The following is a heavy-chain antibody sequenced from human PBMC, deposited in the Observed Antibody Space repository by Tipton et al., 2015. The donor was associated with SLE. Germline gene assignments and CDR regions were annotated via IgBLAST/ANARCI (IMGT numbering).Heavy chain of an antibody. D-gene: IGHD4-23*01. CDR1: GESFNGYF. J-gene: IGHJ3*02. CDR2: IIHSGVT. Sequence: TLSLTCAVYGESFNGYFWTWIRQPPGKGLEWIAEIIHSGVTNYNPSLRSRVTISVDMSKNQVSLKLSSVTAADTAVYYCARGEGTVASRAFDIWGQGTMVTVSS. V-gene: IGHV4-34*01. CDR3: ARGEGTVASRAFDI.